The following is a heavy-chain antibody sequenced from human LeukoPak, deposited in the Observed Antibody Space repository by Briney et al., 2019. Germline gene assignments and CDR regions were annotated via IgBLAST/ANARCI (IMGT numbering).Heavy chain of an antibody. D-gene: IGHD3-16*02. CDR2: IYYSGST. CDR1: GGSISSSSYY. Sequence: SETLSLTCTVSGGSISSSSYYWGWIRQPPGKGLERIGSIYYSGSTYYNPSLKSRVTISVDTSKNQFSLKLSSVTAADTAVYYCARESYYDYVWGSYRYTVFDYWGQGTLVTVSS. V-gene: IGHV4-39*02. CDR3: ARESYYDYVWGSYRYTVFDY. J-gene: IGHJ4*02.